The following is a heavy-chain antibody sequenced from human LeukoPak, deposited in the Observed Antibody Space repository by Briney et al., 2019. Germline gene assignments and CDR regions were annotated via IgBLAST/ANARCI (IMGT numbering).Heavy chain of an antibody. J-gene: IGHJ4*02. CDR2: ISTSGST. CDR1: SGSFSSGNLY. V-gene: IGHV4-61*02. CDR3: ARGPNFWSGYEFDY. D-gene: IGHD3-3*01. Sequence: SETLSLTCTVSSGSFSSGNLYWSWIRQPAGKGLEWIGRISTSGSTNYNPSLKSRVTISVDTSKNQFSLKVSSVTAADTAVYYCARGPNFWSGYEFDYWGQGILVTVSS.